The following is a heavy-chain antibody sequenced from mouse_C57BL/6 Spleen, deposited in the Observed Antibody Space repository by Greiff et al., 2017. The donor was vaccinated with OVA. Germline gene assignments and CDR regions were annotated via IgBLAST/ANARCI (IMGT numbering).Heavy chain of an antibody. CDR2: IYPSDSET. CDR3: ATSIL. Sequence: VKLQQPGAELVRPGSSVKLSCKASGYTFTSYWMDWVKQRPGQGLEWIGNIYPSDSETHYNQKFKDKATLTVDESSSTAYMQLSSLTSEDSAVYYCATSILWGQGTTLTVSS. V-gene: IGHV1-61*01. J-gene: IGHJ2*01. CDR1: GYTFTSYW.